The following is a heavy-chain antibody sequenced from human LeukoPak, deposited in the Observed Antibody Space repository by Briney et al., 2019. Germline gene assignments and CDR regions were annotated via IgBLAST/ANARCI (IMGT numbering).Heavy chain of an antibody. CDR2: IKGDGGSP. V-gene: IGHV3-74*01. J-gene: IGHJ4*02. Sequence: GGSLRLSCAASGFTFSNYWMHWVRQVPGKGLVWVSRIKGDGGSPIYADSVKGRFTISRDNANSTLYLQMNSLRSEDTAVYYCAKAQPTLISRSFDCWGQGALVTVSS. CDR1: GFTFSNYW. CDR3: AKAQPTLISRSFDC. D-gene: IGHD3-10*01.